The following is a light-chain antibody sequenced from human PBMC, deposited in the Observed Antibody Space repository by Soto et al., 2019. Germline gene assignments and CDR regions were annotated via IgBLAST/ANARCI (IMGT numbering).Light chain of an antibody. CDR2: DAS. Sequence: EIVMTQSPATLSVSPGERATLSCRASQSVNSNLAWYRQKPGQAPRLLISDASTRATGVPARFSGSGSGTEFTLPISSLQSEDSGIYYCQQYNFWPPLTFFGGTKVEIK. CDR1: QSVNSN. V-gene: IGKV3-15*01. J-gene: IGKJ4*01. CDR3: QQYNFWPPLT.